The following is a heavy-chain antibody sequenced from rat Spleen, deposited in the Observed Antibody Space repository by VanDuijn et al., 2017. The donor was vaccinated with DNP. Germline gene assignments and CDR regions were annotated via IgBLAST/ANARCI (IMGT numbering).Heavy chain of an antibody. CDR3: ARQEHTTGVTFDY. J-gene: IGHJ2*01. V-gene: IGHV5-22*01. D-gene: IGHD1-9*01. CDR1: GFTFSNYD. Sequence: EVQLVESGGGLVQPGRSLKLSCAASGFTFSNYDMAWVRQAPKKGLEWVASISYEGSSTYYGDSVKGRFTISRNNAKSTLYLQRDSLRSEDTATYYCARQEHTTGVTFDYWGQGVMVTVSS. CDR2: ISYEGSST.